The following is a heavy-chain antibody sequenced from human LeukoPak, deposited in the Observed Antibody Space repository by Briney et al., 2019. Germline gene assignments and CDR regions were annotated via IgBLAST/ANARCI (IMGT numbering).Heavy chain of an antibody. CDR1: GGSISSYY. V-gene: IGHV4-59*13. D-gene: IGHD6-6*01. Sequence: SETLSLTCTVSGGSISSYYWSWIRHPPEKGLEWIGYIYYSGSTNYNPSLKSRVTSSVDTSKNQFSLKLSSVTAADTAVYFCARASSSRVFDYWGQGTLVTVSS. CDR2: IYYSGST. J-gene: IGHJ4*02. CDR3: ARASSSRVFDY.